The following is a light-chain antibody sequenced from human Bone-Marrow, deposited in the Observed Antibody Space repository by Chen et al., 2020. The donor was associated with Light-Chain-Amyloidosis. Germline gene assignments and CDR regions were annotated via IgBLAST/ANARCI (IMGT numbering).Light chain of an antibody. CDR2: GVS. CDR3: QQYSTSPLT. Sequence: IVLTQSPGTLTLSPGERATLSCRTSQSISSTYLAWYQQKPGQAPRLLIYGVSSRATVIADRFSGSGSGTDFTLTISRLEPEDFAVYYCQQYSTSPLTFGGGTKVEIK. J-gene: IGKJ4*01. CDR1: QSISSTY. V-gene: IGKV3-20*01.